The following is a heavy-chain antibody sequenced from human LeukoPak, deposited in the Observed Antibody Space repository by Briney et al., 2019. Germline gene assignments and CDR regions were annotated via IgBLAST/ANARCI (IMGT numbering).Heavy chain of an antibody. CDR2: ISSSSSYI. J-gene: IGHJ4*02. V-gene: IGHV3-21*01. Sequence: GGSLRLSCAASGFTFSSYSMNRVRQAPGKGLEWVSSISSSSSYIYYADSVRGRFTISRDNAKNSLYLQMNSLRAEDTAVYYCARGSRDDYSNPPFDHWGQGTLVTVSS. CDR1: GFTFSSYS. D-gene: IGHD4-11*01. CDR3: ARGSRDDYSNPPFDH.